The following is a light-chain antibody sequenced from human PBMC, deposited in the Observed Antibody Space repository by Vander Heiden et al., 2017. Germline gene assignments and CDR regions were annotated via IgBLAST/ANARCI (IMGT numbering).Light chain of an antibody. CDR1: SSDIGEHDH. J-gene: IGLJ1*01. CDR3: CSYTRSSTLV. Sequence: QSALTQPASVSGSPGRSLTIPCTGTSSDIGEHDHVSWYQQHPGKVPKVIIYEVSKRPSGVSNRCSGSKSGNTASLTISGLQAEDDADYYCCSYTRSSTLVFGTGTKVTAL. V-gene: IGLV2-14*01. CDR2: EVS.